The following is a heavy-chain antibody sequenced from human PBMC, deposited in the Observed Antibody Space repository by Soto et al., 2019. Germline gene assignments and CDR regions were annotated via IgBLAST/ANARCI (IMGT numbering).Heavy chain of an antibody. Sequence: GESLKISCKGSGYSFAGYWITWERQKPGKGLEWIGRIDPSDSQTYYSPSFRGHVTISVTKSITTVFLQWSSLRASDTAMYYCVTPIYDSDQGFMLHYYFDSWGEGTPVTVAS. CDR1: GYSFAGYW. D-gene: IGHD3-10*02. J-gene: IGHJ4*02. CDR2: IDPSDSQT. V-gene: IGHV5-10-1*01. CDR3: VTPIYDSDQGFMLHYYFDS.